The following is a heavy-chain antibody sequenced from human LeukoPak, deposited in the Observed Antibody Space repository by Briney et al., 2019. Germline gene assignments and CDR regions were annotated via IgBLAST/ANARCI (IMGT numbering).Heavy chain of an antibody. Sequence: GGSLRLSCAASGFTFNNYAMTWVRQAPGKGLEWVSSISASGGNTYYSDYVKGRFTISRDNSKNTLYLQMNSLRVEDTAVYYCAKRCCGGGSCCQFDYWGQGTLVTVSS. J-gene: IGHJ4*02. V-gene: IGHV3-23*01. CDR3: AKRCCGGGSCCQFDY. CDR2: ISASGGNT. CDR1: GFTFNNYA. D-gene: IGHD2-15*01.